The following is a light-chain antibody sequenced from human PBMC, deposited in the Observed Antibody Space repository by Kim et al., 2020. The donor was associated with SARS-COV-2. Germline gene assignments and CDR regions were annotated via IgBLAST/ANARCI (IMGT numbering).Light chain of an antibody. Sequence: EIMMTQSPATLSVSAGERATLSCRASQSVSSNLAWYHQRPGQAPRLLISGASTRATGIPARFSGSGSGTEFTLTISSLQSEDFAVYYCQQYNKWPLTFGGGTKVDIK. CDR3: QQYNKWPLT. V-gene: IGKV3-15*01. J-gene: IGKJ4*01. CDR1: QSVSSN. CDR2: GAS.